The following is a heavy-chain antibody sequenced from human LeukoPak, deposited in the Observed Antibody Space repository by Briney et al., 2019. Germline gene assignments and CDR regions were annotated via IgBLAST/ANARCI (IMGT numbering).Heavy chain of an antibody. CDR3: ARHLGDYDFWSGYYSLNWFDP. D-gene: IGHD3-3*01. V-gene: IGHV4-39*01. J-gene: IGHJ5*02. CDR1: GGSISSGGYY. Sequence: PSQTLSLTCTVSGGSISSGGYYWSWIRQPPGKGLEWIGSINYSGSTYYNPSLKSRVTISVDTSKNQFSLKLSSVTAADTAVYYCARHLGDYDFWSGYYSLNWFDPWGQGTLVTVSS. CDR2: INYSGST.